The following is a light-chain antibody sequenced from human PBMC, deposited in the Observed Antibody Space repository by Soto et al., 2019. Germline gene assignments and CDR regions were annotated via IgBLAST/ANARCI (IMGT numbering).Light chain of an antibody. V-gene: IGKV3-11*01. CDR3: QQSSKWPIT. CDR1: QSVSRY. J-gene: IGKJ5*01. Sequence: EIVLTQSPATLSLSPGERTTLSCRASQSVSRYLAWYQQKPGQAPRLLIYDASNRATGIPARFSGSGSGTDFTLTISSLEPEDFAVYYCQQSSKWPITFGQGTRLEIK. CDR2: DAS.